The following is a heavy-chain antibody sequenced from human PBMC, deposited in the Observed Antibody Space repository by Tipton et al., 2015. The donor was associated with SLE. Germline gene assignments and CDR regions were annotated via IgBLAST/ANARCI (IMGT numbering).Heavy chain of an antibody. D-gene: IGHD4/OR15-4a*01. CDR2: IDHFGNT. CDR3: TRGGRGDGANPFDP. J-gene: IGHJ5*02. Sequence: LRLSCAVYGGSFSGYSWSWIRQPPGKGLEWIGEIDHFGNTNYNPSLKSRVTVSVDTSKNQFSLKLTSVTIADTAVYYCTRGGRGDGANPFDPWGQGTLVTVSS. V-gene: IGHV4-34*01. CDR1: GGSFSGYS.